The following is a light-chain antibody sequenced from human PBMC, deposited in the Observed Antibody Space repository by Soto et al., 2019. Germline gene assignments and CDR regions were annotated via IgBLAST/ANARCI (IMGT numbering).Light chain of an antibody. J-gene: IGKJ2*02. CDR3: MQALQSPRT. Sequence: DVVMTQSPLSLPVTPGEPASISCRSSQTLLNSNGYNYLDWYLQRPGQSPQLLIFLGSNRASGVPDRFSCSGSGTDFTLKISRVEAEDVGCYCCMQALQSPRTFGQGTKLEIK. CDR1: QTLLNSNGYNY. CDR2: LGS. V-gene: IGKV2-28*01.